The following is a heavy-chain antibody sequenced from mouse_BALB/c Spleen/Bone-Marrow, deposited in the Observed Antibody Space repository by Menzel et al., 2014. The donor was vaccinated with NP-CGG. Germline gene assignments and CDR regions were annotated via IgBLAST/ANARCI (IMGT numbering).Heavy chain of an antibody. D-gene: IGHD2-14*01. J-gene: IGHJ2*01. Sequence: QVQLQQSGPELVKPGASVRISCKASGYTFTSYYIHWVKQRPGQGLEWIGWIYPGNVNTKYNEKFKGKATLTADKSSSTVYMQLSRLTSEDSAVYFCAREGYGRYFDYWGQGTPLTVS. V-gene: IGHV1S56*01. CDR2: IYPGNVNT. CDR3: AREGYGRYFDY. CDR1: GYTFTSYY.